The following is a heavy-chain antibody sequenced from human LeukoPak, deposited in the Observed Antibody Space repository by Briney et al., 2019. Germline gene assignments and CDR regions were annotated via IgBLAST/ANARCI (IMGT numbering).Heavy chain of an antibody. Sequence: GGSLRLSCVASGFTFSISWVTWVRQAPGKGLEWVANIDKHGNGKYYVDSVKGRFAISRDYANNSVFLQMNSLRAEDTSVYYCARDAGWGYYDLWGQGTPVTVSS. J-gene: IGHJ4*02. CDR1: GFTFSISW. CDR2: IDKHGNGK. CDR3: ARDAGWGYYDL. V-gene: IGHV3-7*01. D-gene: IGHD1-26*01.